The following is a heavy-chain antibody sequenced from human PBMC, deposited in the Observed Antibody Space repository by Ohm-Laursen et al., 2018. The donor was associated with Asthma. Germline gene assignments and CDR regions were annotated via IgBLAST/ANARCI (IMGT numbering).Heavy chain of an antibody. Sequence: SDTLSLTCTVSGGSITSSTYYWGWIRQPPGKGLEWIGTIYYSGSTYYNPSLKSRVTISVDTSKNQFSLKLTSVIAADTAVYYCATWAVGPNGYWGQGTLVTVSS. J-gene: IGHJ4*02. CDR2: IYYSGST. D-gene: IGHD1-26*01. V-gene: IGHV4-39*01. CDR1: GGSITSSTYY. CDR3: ATWAVGPNGY.